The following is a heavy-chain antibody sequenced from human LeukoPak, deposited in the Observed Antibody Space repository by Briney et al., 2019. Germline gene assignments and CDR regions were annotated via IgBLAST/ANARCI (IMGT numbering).Heavy chain of an antibody. CDR2: INWNGGNT. Sequence: GGSLRLSCAASGFTFDDYGMNWVRQAPGKGLEWVSGINWNGGNTGYADSVKGRFTISRDNSKNTLYLQMNSLRAEDTAVYYCAKGSGLSRFLDYWGQGTLVTVSS. CDR3: AKGSGLSRFLDY. V-gene: IGHV3-20*04. CDR1: GFTFDDYG. D-gene: IGHD3-3*01. J-gene: IGHJ4*02.